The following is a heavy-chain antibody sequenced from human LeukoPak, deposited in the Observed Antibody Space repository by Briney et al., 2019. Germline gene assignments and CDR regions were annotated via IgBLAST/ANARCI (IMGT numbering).Heavy chain of an antibody. CDR2: IYHSGST. Sequence: SETLSLTCTVSGYSISSGYYWGWIRQPPGKGLEWIGSIYHSGSTYYNPSLKSRVTISVDTSKNQFSLKLSSVTAADTAVYYCARSAYYYDSSGYRSFFDYWGQGTLVTVSS. CDR1: GYSISSGYY. J-gene: IGHJ4*02. CDR3: ARSAYYYDSSGYRSFFDY. V-gene: IGHV4-38-2*02. D-gene: IGHD3-22*01.